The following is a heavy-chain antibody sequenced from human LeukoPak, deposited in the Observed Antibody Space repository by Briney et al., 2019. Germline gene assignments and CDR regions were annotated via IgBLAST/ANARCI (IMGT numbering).Heavy chain of an antibody. Sequence: PSETLSLTCTVSGGSISSYYWSWIRQPAGKGREWIGRIYTRGSTNYNPSLKSRVTMSVDTSKNQFSLKLSSVTAADTAVYYCAKDTAYDFWSGPDLYYYYYMDVWGKGTTVTVSS. CDR1: GGSISSYY. D-gene: IGHD3-3*01. J-gene: IGHJ6*03. CDR3: AKDTAYDFWSGPDLYYYYYMDV. V-gene: IGHV4-4*07. CDR2: IYTRGST.